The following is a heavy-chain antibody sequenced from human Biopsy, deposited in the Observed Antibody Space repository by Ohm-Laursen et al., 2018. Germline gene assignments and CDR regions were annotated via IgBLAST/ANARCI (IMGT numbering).Heavy chain of an antibody. Sequence: SLRLSCAASGFTFNDYAMHWVRQAPGKGLEWVSGISWHSGSRGYADSVKGRFTISRDNAKKLLYLQMNSLRSEDTALYYCATDVRLKIQLDGMDVWGQGTTVTVSS. CDR1: GFTFNDYA. CDR2: ISWHSGSR. D-gene: IGHD1-1*01. CDR3: ATDVRLKIQLDGMDV. V-gene: IGHV3-9*01. J-gene: IGHJ6*02.